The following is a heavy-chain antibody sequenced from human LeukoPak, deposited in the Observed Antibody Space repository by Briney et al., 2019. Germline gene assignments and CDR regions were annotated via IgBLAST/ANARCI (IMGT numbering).Heavy chain of an antibody. CDR2: ITRKDAI. D-gene: IGHD3-10*01. CDR3: ARGTYYSGSGPGNWFDP. J-gene: IGHJ5*02. V-gene: IGHV3-11*01. Sequence: GGSLRLSCTASGFSVSDYYMNWIRQSPGKGLEWVSHITRKDAIEYADSVRGRFTISRDNASNLLYLQMDSLRPEDTAVYYCARGTYYSGSGPGNWFDPWGHGTLVTVSS. CDR1: GFSVSDYY.